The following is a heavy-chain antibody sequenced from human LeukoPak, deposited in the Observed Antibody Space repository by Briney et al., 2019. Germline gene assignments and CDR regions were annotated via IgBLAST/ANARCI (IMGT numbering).Heavy chain of an antibody. CDR2: ISYDGSNK. D-gene: IGHD6-13*01. Sequence: GGSLRLSCAASGFTFSSYAMHWVRQAPGKGLEWVAVISYDGSNKYYADSVKGRFTISRDNSKNTLYLQMNSLRAEDTAVYYCAKGIGYSSSWYLGYWGQGTLVTVSS. V-gene: IGHV3-30*04. CDR1: GFTFSSYA. J-gene: IGHJ4*02. CDR3: AKGIGYSSSWYLGY.